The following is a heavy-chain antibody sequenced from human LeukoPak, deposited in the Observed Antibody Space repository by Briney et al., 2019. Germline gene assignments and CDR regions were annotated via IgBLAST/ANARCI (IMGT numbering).Heavy chain of an antibody. Sequence: GGSLRLSCAASGFTFSSYGMHWVRQARGKGLEWVAVIWYDGSNKYYADSVKGRFTISRDNSKNTLYLQMNSLRAEDTAVYYCAKEKDYMDVWGKGTTVTVSS. V-gene: IGHV3-33*06. CDR3: AKEKDYMDV. CDR2: IWYDGSNK. J-gene: IGHJ6*03. CDR1: GFTFSSYG.